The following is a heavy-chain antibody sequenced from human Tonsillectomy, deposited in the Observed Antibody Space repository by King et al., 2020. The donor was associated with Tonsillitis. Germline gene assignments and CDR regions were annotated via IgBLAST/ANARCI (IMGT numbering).Heavy chain of an antibody. Sequence: VQLQQWGAGLLKPSETLSLTCAVYGGSFSGYYWSWIRQPPGKGLEWIGEINHSGSTNYNPSLKSRVTISVDMSKNQFSLKLTSVTAADTAVYFCARAEPLDIWGRGTMVTVSS. CDR3: ARAEPLDI. V-gene: IGHV4-34*01. D-gene: IGHD1-14*01. CDR2: INHSGST. CDR1: GGSFSGYY. J-gene: IGHJ3*02.